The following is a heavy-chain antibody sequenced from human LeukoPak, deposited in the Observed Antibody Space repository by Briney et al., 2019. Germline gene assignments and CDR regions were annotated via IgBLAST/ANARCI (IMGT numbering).Heavy chain of an antibody. J-gene: IGHJ2*01. D-gene: IGHD3-10*01. Sequence: SETLSLTFTVSGGSISSSSYYWGWIRQPPGKGLEWIGSIYYSGSTYYNPSLKSRVTISVDTSKNQFSLKLSSVTAADTAVYYCASSITMVRGVIIHNWYFDLWGRGTLVTGSS. CDR2: IYYSGST. CDR3: ASSITMVRGVIIHNWYFDL. CDR1: GGSISSSSYY. V-gene: IGHV4-39*07.